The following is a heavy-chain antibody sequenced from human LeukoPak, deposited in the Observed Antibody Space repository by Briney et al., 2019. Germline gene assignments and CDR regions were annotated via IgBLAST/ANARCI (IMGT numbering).Heavy chain of an antibody. CDR2: ISGSGGDT. Sequence: GGSLRLSCAASGFTFNSYAMSWVRQAPGKGPEWVSVISGSGGDTYYADSVKGWFTISRHNSKNTLYLQMNSLRAEDTAIYYCAKTGCTSTGCYENYWGQGTLVTVSS. CDR1: GFTFNSYA. D-gene: IGHD2-2*01. J-gene: IGHJ4*02. V-gene: IGHV3-23*01. CDR3: AKTGCTSTGCYENY.